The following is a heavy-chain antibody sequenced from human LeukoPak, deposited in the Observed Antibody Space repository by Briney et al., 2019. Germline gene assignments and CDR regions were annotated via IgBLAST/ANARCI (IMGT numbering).Heavy chain of an antibody. CDR1: GGSFSGYY. CDR3: AKEHYSYAARI. J-gene: IGHJ3*02. V-gene: IGHV3-23*01. Sequence: AETLSLTCAVYGGSFSGYYWSWIRQPPGKGLEWVSAISGSGGSTYYADSVKGRFTISRDNSKNTLYLQMNSLRAEDTAVYYCAKEHYSYAARIWGQGTMVTVSP. D-gene: IGHD2-15*01. CDR2: ISGSGGST.